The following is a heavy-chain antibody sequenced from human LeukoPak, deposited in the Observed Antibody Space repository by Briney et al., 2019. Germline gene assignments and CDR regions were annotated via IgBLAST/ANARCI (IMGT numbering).Heavy chain of an antibody. CDR3: ARDDVDYGAFDI. CDR2: IYCSGST. V-gene: IGHV4-31*03. CDR1: GGSFSSGGYY. Sequence: SETLSLTCTVSGGSFSSGGYYWSWVRQHPGTGLEWIGYIYCSGSTYYNPSLKSRVTISVDTSKNQFSLKLSSVTAADRAVYYCARDDVDYGAFDIWGQGTMVTVSS. J-gene: IGHJ3*02. D-gene: IGHD4-17*01.